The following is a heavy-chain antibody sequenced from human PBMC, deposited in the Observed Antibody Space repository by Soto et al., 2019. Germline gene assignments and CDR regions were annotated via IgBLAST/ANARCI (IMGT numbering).Heavy chain of an antibody. CDR2: ISAGGSDT. D-gene: IGHD2-2*01. CDR1: GFVFSDYA. V-gene: IGHV3-23*01. Sequence: EVQLLDSGGGWVQPVGSLRLSCVASGFVFSDYAMSWVRQAPGKGLEWVSAISAGGSDTYYADSVKGRFTVSRVNSKNTLYLQMNTLRAEDTAIYYCARVPIWCGSSSCYTEGFASWGQGALVTVSS. CDR3: ARVPIWCGSSSCYTEGFAS. J-gene: IGHJ4*02.